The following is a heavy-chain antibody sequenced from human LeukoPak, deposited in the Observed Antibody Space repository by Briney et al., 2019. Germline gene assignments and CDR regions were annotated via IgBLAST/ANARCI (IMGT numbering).Heavy chain of an antibody. CDR2: MYPGDSDT. V-gene: IGHV5-51*01. D-gene: IGHD6-6*01. Sequence: GESLKISCKGSGYTFTSYWIGWVRQMSGKGLEWMGVMYPGDSDTRYSPSFQGQVTISADKSISTAYLQWSSLKASDTAMYYCARRRYSSSAGFDYWGQGTLVTVSS. CDR3: ARRRYSSSAGFDY. CDR1: GYTFTSYW. J-gene: IGHJ4*02.